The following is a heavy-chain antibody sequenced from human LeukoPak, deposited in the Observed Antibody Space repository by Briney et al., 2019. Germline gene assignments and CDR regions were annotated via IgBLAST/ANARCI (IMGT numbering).Heavy chain of an antibody. CDR3: AAEDTVTRSYDF. CDR1: GDTFNGYY. D-gene: IGHD4-17*01. Sequence: ASVKVSCKAAGDTFNGYYVHWVRQAPGQGLEWMGWINPKFGGTNYAPKLQVRATMTWDTAINTAYMELRSLTSDDTAAYYCAAEDTVTRSYDFWGQGALVTVSS. J-gene: IGHJ4*02. CDR2: INPKFGGT. V-gene: IGHV1-2*02.